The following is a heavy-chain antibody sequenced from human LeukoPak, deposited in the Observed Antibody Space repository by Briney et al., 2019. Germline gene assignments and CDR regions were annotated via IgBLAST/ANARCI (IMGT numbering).Heavy chain of an antibody. CDR3: AREDIYTSVSLDY. Sequence: ASVEVSSKASGYTFTGQYYIHWVRQAPGQGLEWMGWINPKSGDTNYAQKFQGRVTMARDTSISTAYMELTRLRYDDTAVYYCAREDIYTSVSLDYWGQGTLVSVSS. V-gene: IGHV1-2*02. CDR1: GYTFTGQYY. J-gene: IGHJ4*02. CDR2: INPKSGDT. D-gene: IGHD2-2*02.